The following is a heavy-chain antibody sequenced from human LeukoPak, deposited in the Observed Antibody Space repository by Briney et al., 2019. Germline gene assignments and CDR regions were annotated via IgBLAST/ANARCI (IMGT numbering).Heavy chain of an antibody. J-gene: IGHJ4*02. D-gene: IGHD6-19*01. V-gene: IGHV4-4*07. CDR2: IHASGST. CDR1: GGSISNYH. CDR3: ARRDFYSGWSFDS. Sequence: SETLSLTCTVSGGSISNYHWSWIRQPAGKGLEWIGQIHASGSTNYNPPLKSRVSMSIDTTGDQVSLTIRSVTAADTAFYYCARRDFYSGWSFDSWGQGTPVTVSS.